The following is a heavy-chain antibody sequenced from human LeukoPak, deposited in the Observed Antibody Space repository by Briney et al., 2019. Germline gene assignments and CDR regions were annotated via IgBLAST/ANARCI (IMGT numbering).Heavy chain of an antibody. CDR3: AREEHSSSSFDY. CDR1: GGTFSSYA. V-gene: IGHV1-69*05. D-gene: IGHD6-6*01. Sequence: ASVKVSCKASGGTFSSYAISWVRQAPGQGLEWMGGIIPIFGTANYAQKFQGRVTITTDESTSTAYMELSSLRSEDTAVYYCAREEHSSSSFDYWGQETLVTVSS. J-gene: IGHJ4*02. CDR2: IIPIFGTA.